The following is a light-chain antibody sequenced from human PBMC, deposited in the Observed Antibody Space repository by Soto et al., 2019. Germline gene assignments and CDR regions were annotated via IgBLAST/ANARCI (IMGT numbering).Light chain of an antibody. V-gene: IGKV1-39*01. CDR3: QQGYNTLYT. CDR1: QSISSY. Sequence: DIQMTQSPSSLSASVGDRVTITCRASQSISSYLNWYQQKPGKAPKLLIYAASSLQSGVPSRFSGSGSGTDFTLTISSLQPEDFATYRCQQGYNTLYTFGQGTELEMK. J-gene: IGKJ2*01. CDR2: AAS.